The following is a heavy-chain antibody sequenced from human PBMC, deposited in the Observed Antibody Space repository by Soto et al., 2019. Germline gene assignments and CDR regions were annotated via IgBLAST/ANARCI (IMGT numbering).Heavy chain of an antibody. CDR2: ISSNGGST. V-gene: IGHV3-64D*06. CDR1: GFTFSSYA. CDR3: VKGDYDILTGWYYYYYCMDV. D-gene: IGHD3-9*01. Sequence: GGSLRLSCSASGFTFSSYAMHWVRQAPGKGLEYVSAISSNGGSTYYADSVKGRFTISRDNSKNTLYLQMSSLRAEDTAVYYCVKGDYDILTGWYYYYYCMDVWGQGTTVTVSS. J-gene: IGHJ6*02.